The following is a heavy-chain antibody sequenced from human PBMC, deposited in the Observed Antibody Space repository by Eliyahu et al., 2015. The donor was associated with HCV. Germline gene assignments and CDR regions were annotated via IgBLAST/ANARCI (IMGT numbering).Heavy chain of an antibody. J-gene: IGHJ6*02. D-gene: IGHD7-27*01. Sequence: EEQLVESGGGFVQPGGSLRLSCAASGFTFSTYDMHWVRQATGKPLEWVSAIGKGGDTHYADSVKGRFTISRENAKNSLYLQMNSLRVGDTAVYYCVRDPSGWGMDVWGQGTTVTVSS. CDR2: IGKGGDT. CDR3: VRDPSGWGMDV. CDR1: GFTFSTYD. V-gene: IGHV3-13*01.